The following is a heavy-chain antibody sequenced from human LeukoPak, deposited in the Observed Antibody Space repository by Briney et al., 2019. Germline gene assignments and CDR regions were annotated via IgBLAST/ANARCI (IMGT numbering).Heavy chain of an antibody. J-gene: IGHJ4*02. D-gene: IGHD6-13*01. CDR1: GDSISSYY. CDR2: IYHSGST. Sequence: SETLSLTCTVSGDSISSYYWCWIRQPPGKGLEWIGYIYHSGSTNYNPSLKSRVTISADTSKGQFSLKLASVTAADTAVYYCATGYSSTWYYFDYWGQGTLVTVSS. CDR3: ATGYSSTWYYFDY. V-gene: IGHV4-59*01.